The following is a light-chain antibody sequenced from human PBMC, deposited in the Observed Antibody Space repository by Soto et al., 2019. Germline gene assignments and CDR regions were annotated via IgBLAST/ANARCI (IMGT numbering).Light chain of an antibody. J-gene: IGKJ2*01. Sequence: EIVMTQSPATLSVSPGERATLSCRASQSVSSNLAWYQQKPGQAPRLLIYGASTRATGIPARFSGSGSGTEFTLTISSLQSEDFAVYYCQQYNNWPSTFGLGTKLEIK. V-gene: IGKV3-15*01. CDR2: GAS. CDR3: QQYNNWPST. CDR1: QSVSSN.